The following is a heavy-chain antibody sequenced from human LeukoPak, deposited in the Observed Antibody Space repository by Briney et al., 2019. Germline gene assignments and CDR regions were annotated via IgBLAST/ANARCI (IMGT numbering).Heavy chain of an antibody. CDR1: GGSISSGGYY. D-gene: IGHD5-12*01. CDR3: ARGYSGYGYYFDY. Sequence: SQTLSLTCTVSGGSISSGGYYWSWILQPPGKGLEWIGYIYHSGSTYYNPSLKSRVTISVDRSKNQFSLKLSSVTAADTAVYYCARGYSGYGYYFDYWGQGTLVTVSS. V-gene: IGHV4-30-2*01. J-gene: IGHJ4*02. CDR2: IYHSGST.